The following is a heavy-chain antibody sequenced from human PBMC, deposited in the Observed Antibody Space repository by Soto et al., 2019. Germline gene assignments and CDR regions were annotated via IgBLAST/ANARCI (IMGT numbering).Heavy chain of an antibody. CDR1: GFTFDDYA. CDR3: AKAQGDI. CDR2: ISWNSATI. Sequence: VQLVGSGGGLVQPGRSLRLSCVASGFTFDDYAMHWVRQAPGKGLEWVSGISWNSATIVYADSVKGRFTISRDNAKNSLYLQINSLRAEDTALYYCAKAQGDIWGQGTMVTVSA. J-gene: IGHJ3*02. V-gene: IGHV3-9*01.